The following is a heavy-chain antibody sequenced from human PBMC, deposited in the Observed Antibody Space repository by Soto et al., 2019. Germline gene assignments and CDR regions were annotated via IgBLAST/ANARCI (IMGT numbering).Heavy chain of an antibody. J-gene: IGHJ6*02. D-gene: IGHD2-8*01. V-gene: IGHV5-51*01. CDR1: GYRLSSYW. CDR2: IYPGDSDT. CDR3: ARQGSNGAYYYYGMDV. Sequence: PVESLKISCNGSGYRLSSYWIAWVRQMPWKGLEWMGIIYPGDSDTRYSPSFQGQVTMSVDKSNSTAYLHWSSLKASDTAMYYCARQGSNGAYYYYGMDVWGQGTTVTVSS.